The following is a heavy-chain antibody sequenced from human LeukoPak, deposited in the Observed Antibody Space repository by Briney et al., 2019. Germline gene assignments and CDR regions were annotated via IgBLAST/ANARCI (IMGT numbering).Heavy chain of an antibody. D-gene: IGHD3-10*01. CDR3: AKAVRPSYYYYMDV. Sequence: GGSLRLSCAASGFTSDDYTMHWVRQAPGKGLEWVSLISWDGGSTYYADSVKGRFTISRDNSKNSLYLQMNSLRTEDTALYYCAKAVRPSYYYYMDVWGKGTTVTVSS. V-gene: IGHV3-43*01. J-gene: IGHJ6*03. CDR1: GFTSDDYT. CDR2: ISWDGGST.